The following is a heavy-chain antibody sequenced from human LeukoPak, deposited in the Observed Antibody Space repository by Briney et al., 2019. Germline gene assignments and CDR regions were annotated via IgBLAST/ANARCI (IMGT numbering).Heavy chain of an antibody. J-gene: IGHJ5*02. V-gene: IGHV1-18*01. CDR2: ISAYNGNT. CDR3: ARHEDTWFGP. CDR1: GYTFSSYV. Sequence: AAAVKDSCKASGYTFSSYVISWVRPAPGQGVEWMGWISAYNGNTSYAQQLQGTVTMTTDTSTSTAYMELRSLRSDDPAVYSCARHEDTWFGPWGQGTLVTVSS.